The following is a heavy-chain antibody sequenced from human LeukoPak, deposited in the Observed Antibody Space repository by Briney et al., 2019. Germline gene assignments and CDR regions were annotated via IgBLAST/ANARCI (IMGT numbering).Heavy chain of an antibody. CDR1: GFTFGSHW. J-gene: IGHJ6*02. CDR3: TTTVGTDFYDYGLDA. CDR2: IRSKANTYAT. D-gene: IGHD6-13*01. V-gene: IGHV3-73*01. Sequence: GGSLRLSCAASGFTFGSHWMSWVRQAPGKGLEWVGRIRSKANTYATAYAASVKGRFTISRDDSKNTAYLQLNSLKTEDTAVYYCTTTVGTDFYDYGLDAWGQGTTVTVSS.